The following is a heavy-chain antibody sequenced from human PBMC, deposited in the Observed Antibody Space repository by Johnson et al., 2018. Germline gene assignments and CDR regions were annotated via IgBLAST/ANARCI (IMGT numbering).Heavy chain of an antibody. CDR1: GGTFNSYA. J-gene: IGHJ3*02. CDR2: IIPIFGTA. D-gene: IGHD3-3*01. CDR3: ARDSTFGTRDTFEI. Sequence: QVQLVQSGAEVKKPGSSVKVSCKASGGTFNSYAINWVRQAPGQGLEWMGGIIPIFGTANYAQKFQGRVTITADESTSTAYIELSSLRSEDTAVYNWARDSTFGTRDTFEIWGQGTMVTVSS. V-gene: IGHV1-69*12.